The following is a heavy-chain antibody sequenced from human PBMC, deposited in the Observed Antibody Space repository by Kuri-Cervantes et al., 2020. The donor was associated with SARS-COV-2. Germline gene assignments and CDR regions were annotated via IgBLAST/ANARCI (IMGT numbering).Heavy chain of an antibody. D-gene: IGHD1-26*01. CDR3: ARHTNYFDY. CDR1: GGSFSGYF. V-gene: IGHV4-34*01. J-gene: IGHJ4*02. CDR2: VYYSGST. Sequence: SETLSLTCAVYGGSFSGYFWGWIRQSPGAGLEWIGSVYYSGSTYYNPSLNTGVTISIDTSKNQFSLKLSSVTAADTAVYYCARHTNYFDYWGQGTLVTVPS.